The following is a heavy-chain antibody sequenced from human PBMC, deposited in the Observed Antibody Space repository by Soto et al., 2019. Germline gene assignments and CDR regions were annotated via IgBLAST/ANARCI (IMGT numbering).Heavy chain of an antibody. Sequence: HVQLVQSGAEVKKPGASLKVSCKASGYTFISYGVSWVRQAPGQGLEWLGWISPYNGNTNYTQKFQGRITMTTDTSTSTVYMDLRSLRTDDAGVYYCARDHTKWLTGAVAIWGQGTMVVVSS. D-gene: IGHD5-12*01. CDR2: ISPYNGNT. J-gene: IGHJ3*02. CDR1: GYTFISYG. V-gene: IGHV1-18*01. CDR3: ARDHTKWLTGAVAI.